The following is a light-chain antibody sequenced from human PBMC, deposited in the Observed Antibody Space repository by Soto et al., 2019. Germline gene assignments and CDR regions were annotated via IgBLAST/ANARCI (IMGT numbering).Light chain of an antibody. V-gene: IGKV3-11*01. J-gene: IGKJ4*01. CDR1: QSVSSY. CDR2: DAS. CDR3: QQRSSWLT. Sequence: EIVLTQSPATLPLSPGERATLSCRASQSVSSYLAWYQQKPGQAPRLLIYDASNRATGIPARFSGSGSGTDFTLTISSLEPEDFAVYYCQQRSSWLTFGGGTKVDIK.